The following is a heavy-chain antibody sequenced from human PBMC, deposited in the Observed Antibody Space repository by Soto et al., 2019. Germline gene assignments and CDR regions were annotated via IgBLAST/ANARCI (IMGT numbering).Heavy chain of an antibody. D-gene: IGHD6-19*01. Sequence: ASVKVSCKASGYTFTSYGISWVRQAPGRGLEWMGWISAYNGNTNYAQKLQGRVTMTTDTSTSTAYMELRSLRSDDTAVYYCARESSGIAVAGGGGYYCYYGMDVWGQGTTVTV. CDR1: GYTFTSYG. J-gene: IGHJ6*02. CDR2: ISAYNGNT. CDR3: ARESSGIAVAGGGGYYCYYGMDV. V-gene: IGHV1-18*04.